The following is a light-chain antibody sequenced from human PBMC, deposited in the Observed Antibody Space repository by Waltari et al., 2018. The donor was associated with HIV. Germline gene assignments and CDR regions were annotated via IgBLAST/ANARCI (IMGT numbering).Light chain of an antibody. V-gene: IGLV1-47*01. CDR1: TSNIGSND. Sequence: SVLTQPPSASGTPGQRVTISCSGGTSNIGSNDVFWYQHLPGTAPKLLIHRNDRRPSGVPDRCSGSTSGNSASLAISGLRSEDEADYYCVAWDDGLRGVVFGGGTRVAVL. J-gene: IGLJ2*01. CDR2: RND. CDR3: VAWDDGLRGVV.